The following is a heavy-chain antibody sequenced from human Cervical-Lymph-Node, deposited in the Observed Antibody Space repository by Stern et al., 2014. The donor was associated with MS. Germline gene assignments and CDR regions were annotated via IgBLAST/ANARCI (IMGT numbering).Heavy chain of an antibody. CDR2: IGGSGDSP. Sequence: EVHLVESGGGLVQPGGSLRLSCAASGFTFSSSAMSWVRQAPGKGLEWVSAIGGSGDSPYYADSVKGRFTISKDNSKNTLYLQMNSLRAEDTAVYYCAKDDYYYDSGGYLGWFDSWGQGTLVTVSS. CDR3: AKDDYYYDSGGYLGWFDS. V-gene: IGHV3-23*04. J-gene: IGHJ5*01. CDR1: GFTFSSSA. D-gene: IGHD3-22*01.